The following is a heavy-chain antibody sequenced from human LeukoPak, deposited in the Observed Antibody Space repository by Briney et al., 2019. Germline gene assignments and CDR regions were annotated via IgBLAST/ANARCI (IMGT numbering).Heavy chain of an antibody. CDR1: GGSFSGYY. Sequence: SETLSLTCAVYGGSFSGYYWSWIRQPPGKGLEWIGEINHSGSTNYNPSLKSRVTISVDTSKNQFSLKLSSVTAADTAVYYCARGISAGGRIYCGSTSCYTSWFDPWGQGTLVTVSS. V-gene: IGHV4-34*01. CDR2: INHSGST. CDR3: ARGISAGGRIYCGSTSCYTSWFDP. J-gene: IGHJ5*02. D-gene: IGHD2-2*02.